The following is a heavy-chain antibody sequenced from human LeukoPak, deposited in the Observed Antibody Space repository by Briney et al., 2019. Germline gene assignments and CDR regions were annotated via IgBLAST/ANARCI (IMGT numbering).Heavy chain of an antibody. CDR2: IYYSGST. CDR3: ARVWYYYDSSGYYSGAFDI. V-gene: IGHV4-59*12. Sequence: SETLSLTCTVSGGSISSYYWSWIRQPPGKGLEWIGYIYYSGSTNYNPSLKSRVTISVDTSKNQFTLKLSSVTAADTAVYYCARVWYYYDSSGYYSGAFDIWGQGTMVTVSS. CDR1: GGSISSYY. J-gene: IGHJ3*02. D-gene: IGHD3-22*01.